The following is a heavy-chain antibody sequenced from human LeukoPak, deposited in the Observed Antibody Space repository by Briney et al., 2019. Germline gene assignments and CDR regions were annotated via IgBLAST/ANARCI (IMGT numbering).Heavy chain of an antibody. CDR1: GFTFSSYG. V-gene: IGHV3-30*18. D-gene: IGHD6-13*01. CDR2: ISYDGSNK. CDR3: AKEALEQQLVIRYFDY. Sequence: PGGSLRLSCAASGFTFSSYGMHWVHQAPGKGLEWVAVISYDGSNKYYADSVKGRFTISRDNSKNTLYLQMNSLRAEDTAMYYCAKEALEQQLVIRYFDYWGQGTLVTVSS. J-gene: IGHJ4*02.